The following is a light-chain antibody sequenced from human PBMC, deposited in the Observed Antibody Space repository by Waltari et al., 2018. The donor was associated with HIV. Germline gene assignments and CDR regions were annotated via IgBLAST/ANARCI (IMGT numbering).Light chain of an antibody. CDR2: GTS. CDR3: HHYNNWRET. J-gene: IGKJ1*01. Sequence: EILMTQSPATLSVSPGERATLPCRASQSVNSNLAWYQQKPGQTPRLLIYGTSTRATDIPARFSGSGSGAEFTLTISILQSEDFAVYYCHHYNNWRETFGQGTKVEIK. CDR1: QSVNSN. V-gene: IGKV3-15*01.